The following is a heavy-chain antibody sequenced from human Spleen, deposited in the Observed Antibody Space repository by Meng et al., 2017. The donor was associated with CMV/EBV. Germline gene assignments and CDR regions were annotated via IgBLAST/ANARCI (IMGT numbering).Heavy chain of an antibody. J-gene: IGHJ5*02. CDR2: INGDGTNT. D-gene: IGHD3-3*01. Sequence: GGSLRLSCAASGFTVSSNYMSWVRQAPGKGLEWISSINGDGTNTYYADSVRGRFAISRDNSKNTVYLQLNSLRAEDTAVYYCASARFLEWFDRFDPWGQGTLVTVSS. V-gene: IGHV3-53*01. CDR1: GFTVSSNY. CDR3: ASARFLEWFDRFDP.